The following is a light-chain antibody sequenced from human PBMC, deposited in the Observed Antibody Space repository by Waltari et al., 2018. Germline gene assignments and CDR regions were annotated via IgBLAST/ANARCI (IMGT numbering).Light chain of an antibody. V-gene: IGLV1-44*01. CDR2: GDN. J-gene: IGLJ3*02. CDR1: LSNIDSIP. Sequence: QSVLTPPPSASGTPGQRVTISCSASLSNIDSIPVNRYRQLPGTAPKLLIYGDNQRPSGVPDRFSGSKAGTSASLAISGLQSADEADYYCAGWDDSLNGPVFGGGTKLTVL. CDR3: AGWDDSLNGPV.